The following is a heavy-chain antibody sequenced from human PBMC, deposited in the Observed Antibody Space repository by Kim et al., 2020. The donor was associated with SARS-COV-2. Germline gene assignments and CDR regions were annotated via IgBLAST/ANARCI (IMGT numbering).Heavy chain of an antibody. V-gene: IGHV3-30*04. CDR3: ARPRGGSYFDGLDY. CDR1: GFTFSSYA. J-gene: IGHJ4*02. CDR2: ISYDGSNK. D-gene: IGHD1-26*01. Sequence: GGSLRLSCAASGFTFSSYAMHWVRQAPGKGLEWVAVISYDGSNKYYADSVKGRFTISRDNSKNTLYLQMNSLRAEDTAVYYCARPRGGSYFDGLDYWGQGTLVTVSS.